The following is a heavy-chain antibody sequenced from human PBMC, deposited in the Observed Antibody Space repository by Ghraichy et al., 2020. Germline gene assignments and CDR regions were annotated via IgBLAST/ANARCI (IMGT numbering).Heavy chain of an antibody. D-gene: IGHD3-10*01. V-gene: IGHV3-74*01. J-gene: IGHJ5*02. Sequence: GGSLRLSCAASGFSFSNFWMYWVRQGPGKGLVYVSHINNDGSSTSYADSVKGRFTISRDNARNTLYLQMNSLRAEDTAVYHCARGGSVVRGIIGSWGQGTLVTVSS. CDR3: ARGGSVVRGIIGS. CDR2: INNDGSST. CDR1: GFSFSNFW.